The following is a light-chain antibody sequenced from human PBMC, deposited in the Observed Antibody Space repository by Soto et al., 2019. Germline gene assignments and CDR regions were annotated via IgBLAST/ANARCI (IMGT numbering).Light chain of an antibody. CDR1: QSISNN. V-gene: IGKV3-15*01. CDR3: QQYNNWPPWT. Sequence: DIVMTQSPATLSVSPGERATLSCKASQSISNNLAWYQQKPGQAPRILIYGASTRATDVPARFSGSGSGTEVTLTIDSLQSEDFALYYCQQYNNWPPWTFGPGTKVEIK. J-gene: IGKJ1*01. CDR2: GAS.